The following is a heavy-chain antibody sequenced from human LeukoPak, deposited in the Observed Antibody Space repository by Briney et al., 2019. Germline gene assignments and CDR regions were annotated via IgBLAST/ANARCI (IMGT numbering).Heavy chain of an antibody. Sequence: GGSLRLSCAASGFTFSSYGMHWVRQAPGKGLEWVAVIWYDGSNKYYADSVKGRFTISRDNSKNTLYLQMNSLRAEDTAVYYCARGYSSGSLDYWSQGTLVTVSS. D-gene: IGHD3-10*01. CDR2: IWYDGSNK. CDR3: ARGYSSGSLDY. V-gene: IGHV3-33*08. CDR1: GFTFSSYG. J-gene: IGHJ4*02.